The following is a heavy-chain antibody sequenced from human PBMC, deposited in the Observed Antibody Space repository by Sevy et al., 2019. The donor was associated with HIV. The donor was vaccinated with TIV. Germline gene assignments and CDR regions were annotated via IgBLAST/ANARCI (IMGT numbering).Heavy chain of an antibody. Sequence: KQSETLSLTCAVYGDSSRGYFWSWIRQSPGKGLEYIGEINLGGTTNYNPTLRSRVTISVDTAKNHFSLNLRSVTAADTAVFYCATKHSTGYYFDFWGQGTPVTVSS. V-gene: IGHV4-34*01. D-gene: IGHD4-4*01. J-gene: IGHJ4*02. CDR3: ATKHSTGYYFDF. CDR1: GDSSRGYF. CDR2: INLGGTT.